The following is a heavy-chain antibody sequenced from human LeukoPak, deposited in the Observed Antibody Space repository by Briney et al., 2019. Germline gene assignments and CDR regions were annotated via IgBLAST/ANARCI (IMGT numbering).Heavy chain of an antibody. J-gene: IGHJ4*02. CDR2: ISGSGGST. Sequence: PGGSLRLSCAASGFTFSSYAMSWVRQAPGKGLEWVSAISGSGGSTYYADSVKGRFAISRDNSKNTLYLQMNSLRAEDTAVYYCAKCPDYSSTFADYWGQGTLVTVSS. V-gene: IGHV3-23*01. CDR1: GFTFSSYA. D-gene: IGHD4-11*01. CDR3: AKCPDYSSTFADY.